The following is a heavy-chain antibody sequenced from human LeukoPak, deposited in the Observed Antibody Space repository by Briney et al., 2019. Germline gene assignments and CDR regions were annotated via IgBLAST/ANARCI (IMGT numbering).Heavy chain of an antibody. CDR1: GYTFTSYG. CDR3: ARGGTYYYDSSGYRPLDY. J-gene: IGHJ4*02. D-gene: IGHD3-22*01. V-gene: IGHV1-18*01. CDR2: ISAYNGNT. Sequence: ASVKVSCKASGYTFTSYGISWVRLAPGQGLEWMGWISAYNGNTNYAQKLQGRVTMTTDTSTSTAYMELRSLRSDDTAVYYCARGGTYYYDSSGYRPLDYWGQGTLVTVSS.